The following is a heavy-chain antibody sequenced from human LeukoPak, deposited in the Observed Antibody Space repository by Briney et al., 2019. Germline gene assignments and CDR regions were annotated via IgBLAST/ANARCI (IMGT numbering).Heavy chain of an antibody. CDR1: GFTFSSYS. Sequence: PGGSLRLSCAASGFTFSSYSMNWVRQAPGKGLEWVSYISSSSSTIYYADSVKGRFTISRDNAKNSLYLQMNSLRAEGTAVYYCASLLTPTGIGWELLYLDWGQGTLVTVSS. J-gene: IGHJ4*02. CDR2: ISSSSSTI. CDR3: ASLLTPTGIGWELLYLD. V-gene: IGHV3-48*01. D-gene: IGHD1-26*01.